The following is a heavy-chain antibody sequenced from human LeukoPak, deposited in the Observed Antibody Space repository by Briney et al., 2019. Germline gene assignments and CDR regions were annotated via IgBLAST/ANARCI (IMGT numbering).Heavy chain of an antibody. D-gene: IGHD6-19*01. CDR2: ISGSGGST. V-gene: IGHV3-23*01. Sequence: GGSLRLSCAASGFTFSSYAMSWVRQAPGKGLEWVSAISGSGGSTYYADSVKGRFTISRDNSKNTLYLQMNSLRAEDTAVYYRGRAVAGPVGFDPWGQGTLVTVSS. CDR3: GRAVAGPVGFDP. J-gene: IGHJ5*02. CDR1: GFTFSSYA.